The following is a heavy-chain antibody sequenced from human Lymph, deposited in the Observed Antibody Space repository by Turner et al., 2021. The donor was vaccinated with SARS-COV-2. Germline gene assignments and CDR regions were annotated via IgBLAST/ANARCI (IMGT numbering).Heavy chain of an antibody. J-gene: IGHJ6*02. D-gene: IGHD2-15*01. CDR3: AREGGALAWCMDV. V-gene: IGHV3-33*01. CDR2: IWYDGSNK. Sequence: QVALVESGRGVVQPGTSLRLSCAASGFTFISHVRHWVRQAPGKGLEWFAVIWYDGSNKYYADSVKGRFTISRDNSENTVYLQMNSLRAEDTAVYYCAREGGALAWCMDVWGQGTTVTVSS. CDR1: GFTFISHV.